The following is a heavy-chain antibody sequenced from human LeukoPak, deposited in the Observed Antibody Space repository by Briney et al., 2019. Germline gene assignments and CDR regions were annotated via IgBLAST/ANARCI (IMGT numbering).Heavy chain of an antibody. D-gene: IGHD5-18*01. V-gene: IGHV3-48*03. CDR2: ISSSGSTI. J-gene: IGHJ4*02. CDR3: ASLDTAMVNGDY. CDR1: GFTFSSYE. Sequence: GGSLRLSCAASGFTFSSYEMNWVRQAPGKGLEWVSYISSSGSTIYYADSVKGRFTIFRNNVKNSLYLQMNSLRAEDTAMYYCASLDTAMVNGDYWGQGTLVTVSS.